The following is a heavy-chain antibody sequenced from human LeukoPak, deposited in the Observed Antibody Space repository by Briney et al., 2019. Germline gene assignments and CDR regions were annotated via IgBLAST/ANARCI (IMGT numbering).Heavy chain of an antibody. V-gene: IGHV4-34*01. CDR2: ICFSGST. D-gene: IGHD6-13*01. CDR3: ARPPGIAAAWFDP. CDR1: GGSFSGYY. J-gene: IGHJ5*02. Sequence: SETLSLTCAVYGGSFSGYYWSWIRQPPGKGLEWIGNICFSGSTYSNPSLKSRVTISVDTSKNQFFLKLSSVTAADTAVYYCARPPGIAAAWFDPWGQGTLVTVSS.